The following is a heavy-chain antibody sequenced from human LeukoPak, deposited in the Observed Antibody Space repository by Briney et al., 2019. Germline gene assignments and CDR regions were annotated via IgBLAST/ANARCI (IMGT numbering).Heavy chain of an antibody. D-gene: IGHD6-25*01. CDR1: GFTFSSYA. CDR3: ASESAGAFGX. J-gene: IGHJ5*02. Sequence: PGGSLRLSCAASGFTFSSYAMHWVRQAPGKGLEYVSAISSNGGSTYYANSVKGRFTISRDNSKNTLYLQMGSLRAEDMAVYYCASESAGAFGXXGQXTXXTVSS. CDR2: ISSNGGST. V-gene: IGHV3-64*01.